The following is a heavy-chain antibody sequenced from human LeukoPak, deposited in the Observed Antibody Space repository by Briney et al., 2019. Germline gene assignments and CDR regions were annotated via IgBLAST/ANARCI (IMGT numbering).Heavy chain of an antibody. CDR3: ASGYSSSWYIYGY. CDR2: INHSGST. V-gene: IGHV4-34*01. D-gene: IGHD6-13*01. J-gene: IGHJ4*02. Sequence: SETLSLTCAVYGGSFSGYYWSWIRQPPGKGLEWIGEINHSGSTNYNPSLKSRVTMSVDTSKNQFSLKLSSVTAADTAVYYCASGYSSSWYIYGYWGQGTLVTVSS. CDR1: GGSFSGYY.